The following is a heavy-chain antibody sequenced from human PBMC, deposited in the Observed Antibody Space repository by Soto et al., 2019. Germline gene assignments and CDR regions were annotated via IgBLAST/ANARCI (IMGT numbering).Heavy chain of an antibody. Sequence: EVQLLESGGGLVQPGGSLRLSCAASGFTFSSYAMSWVRQAPGKGLEWVSAISGSGGSTYYADSVKGRCTISRDNSKNTLYLQMNSLRAEDQAVYYCAKLQSIWFGELSSDYWGQGTLVTVSS. D-gene: IGHD3-10*01. CDR2: ISGSGGST. CDR1: GFTFSSYA. V-gene: IGHV3-23*01. J-gene: IGHJ4*02. CDR3: AKLQSIWFGELSSDY.